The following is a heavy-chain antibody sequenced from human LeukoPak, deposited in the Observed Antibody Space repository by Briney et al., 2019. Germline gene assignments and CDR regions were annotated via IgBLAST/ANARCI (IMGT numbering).Heavy chain of an antibody. Sequence: PGGSLRLSCAASGFTVSSTFMSWVRQPPGKGLEWVSVINSGGTTYYADSVKGRFTISRDNSKNTLYLQMNSLRAEDTAEYYCAKDLGFLDAFDIWGQGTMVTVSS. CDR3: AKDLGFLDAFDI. CDR1: GFTVSSTF. D-gene: IGHD3-3*01. J-gene: IGHJ3*02. V-gene: IGHV3-53*01. CDR2: INSGGTT.